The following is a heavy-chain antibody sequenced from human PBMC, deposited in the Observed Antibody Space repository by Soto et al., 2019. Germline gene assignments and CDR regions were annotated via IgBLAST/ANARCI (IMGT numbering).Heavy chain of an antibody. CDR3: ARVSGIEVAGTTGDAFDI. CDR1: GFTFSNHE. J-gene: IGHJ3*02. D-gene: IGHD6-19*01. CDR2: ISSSGSPT. Sequence: GGSLRLSCAAFGFTFSNHEMNWVRQAPGKGLEWVSYISSSGSPTYYADSVKGRFTISRDNAKNALYLQMNSLRGEDTAVYYCARVSGIEVAGTTGDAFDIWGQGTMVTVSS. V-gene: IGHV3-48*03.